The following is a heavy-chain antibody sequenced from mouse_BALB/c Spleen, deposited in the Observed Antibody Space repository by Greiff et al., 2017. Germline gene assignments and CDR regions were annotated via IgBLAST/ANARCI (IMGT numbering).Heavy chain of an antibody. CDR3: ARSGITPGDY. D-gene: IGHD1-1*01. CDR2: INPYNGDT. V-gene: IGHV1-20*02. Sequence: EVKLMESGPELVKPGASVKISCKASGYSFTDYFMNWVMQSHGKSLEWIGRINPYNGDTFYNQKFKGKATLTVDKSSSTAHMELRSLASEDSAVYYCARSGITPGDYWGQGTTLTVSS. CDR1: GYSFTDYF. J-gene: IGHJ2*01.